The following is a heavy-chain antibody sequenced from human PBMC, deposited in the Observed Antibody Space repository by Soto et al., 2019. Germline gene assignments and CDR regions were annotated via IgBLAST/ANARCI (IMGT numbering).Heavy chain of an antibody. V-gene: IGHV3-30*18. CDR3: ANPSGYYFGLGGHDEASDM. CDR2: ISKDGSRK. CDR1: GFMFSGLG. Sequence: QVQLVESGGGAVQPGRSLRLSCAASGFMFSGLGMHWVRQAPGKGLQWVAGISKDGSRKYYVDSVKGRFTISRDNSRKTLYLQMNSLRAEDTAVYFCANPSGYYFGLGGHDEASDMWGQGTVVTVFS. J-gene: IGHJ3*02. D-gene: IGHD3-10*01.